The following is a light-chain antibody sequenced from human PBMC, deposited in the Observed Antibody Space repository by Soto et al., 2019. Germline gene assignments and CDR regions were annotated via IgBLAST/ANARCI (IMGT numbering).Light chain of an antibody. Sequence: DIQMTQSPSILSASVVDIFTITCRASHSISSWLAWYQQKPVKAPNLLIYKASHLENGVPSRFSGSGSGKELTLKIRSLQPGDFATYYRQHYNTXPWTLGQGTKVXXX. J-gene: IGKJ1*01. V-gene: IGKV1-5*03. CDR2: KAS. CDR3: QHYNTXPWT. CDR1: HSISSW.